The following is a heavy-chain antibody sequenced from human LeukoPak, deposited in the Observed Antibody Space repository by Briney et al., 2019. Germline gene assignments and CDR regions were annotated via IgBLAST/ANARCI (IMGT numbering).Heavy chain of an antibody. Sequence: GGSLRLSCAASGFTFSSYSMNWVRQAPGKGLEWVSSISSSSSYIYYADSVEGRFTISRDNAKNSLYLQMNSLRAEDTAVYYCARDWDLTDTAMVGYNWFDPWGQGTLVTVSS. J-gene: IGHJ5*02. CDR3: ARDWDLTDTAMVGYNWFDP. V-gene: IGHV3-21*01. CDR1: GFTFSSYS. CDR2: ISSSSSYI. D-gene: IGHD5-18*01.